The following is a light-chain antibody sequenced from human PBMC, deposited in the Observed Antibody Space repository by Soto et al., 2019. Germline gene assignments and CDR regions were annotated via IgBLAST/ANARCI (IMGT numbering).Light chain of an antibody. CDR3: QQYGTSPPYT. V-gene: IGKV3-20*01. CDR1: QSVSSSN. J-gene: IGKJ2*01. Sequence: EIVLTQSPVTLSLSPGERATLSCRASQSVSSSNLAWYQQKTGQAPRLLIYGTSSRATGIPDRFSGSGSWTDFTLTISRLEPEDFAVYYCQQYGTSPPYTFGQGTKLEIK. CDR2: GTS.